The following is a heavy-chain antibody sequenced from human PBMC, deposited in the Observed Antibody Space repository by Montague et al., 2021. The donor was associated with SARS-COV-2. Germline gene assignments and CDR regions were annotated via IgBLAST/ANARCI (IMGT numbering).Heavy chain of an antibody. Sequence: SETLSLTCAVHGGSFSTYSWNWIRQPPGKGLEWIGEIHHGGSTNYNPSLKSRVTISADTSKNQFSLKLSSVTAADTAVYYCARDRYSGYVLDAFDIWGQGTMVTVSS. V-gene: IGHV4-34*01. CDR3: ARDRYSGYVLDAFDI. J-gene: IGHJ3*02. CDR2: IHHGGST. CDR1: GGSFSTYS. D-gene: IGHD5-12*01.